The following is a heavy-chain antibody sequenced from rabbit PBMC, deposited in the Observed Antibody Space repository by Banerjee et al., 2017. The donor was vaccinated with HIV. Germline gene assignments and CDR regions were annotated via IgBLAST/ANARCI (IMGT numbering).Heavy chain of an antibody. Sequence: QSLEESGGDLVKPGASLTLTCTASGFSFSSSSYMCWVRQAPGKGLEWIACIYAGSSGNTYYANWAKGRFTISKTSTTVDLKMTSLTAADTATYFCARCVDMVTMLFGLWGPGTLVTVS. CDR2: IYAGSSGNT. J-gene: IGHJ4*01. D-gene: IGHD2-1*01. V-gene: IGHV1S40*01. CDR3: ARCVDMVTMLFGL. CDR1: GFSFSSSSY.